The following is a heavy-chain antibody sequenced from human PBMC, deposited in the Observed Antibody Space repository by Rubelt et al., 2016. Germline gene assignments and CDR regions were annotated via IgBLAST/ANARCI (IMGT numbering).Heavy chain of an antibody. V-gene: IGHV3-21*01. CDR2: ISTSTIYI. CDR3: ARDETTGSLDS. Sequence: GGSLRLSCAASGFTFSNYSMNWVRQTPGKGLEWVSSISTSTIYIYYADSVKGRFTISRDNAKNSLYLQMNSLRAEDTAVYSCARDETTGSLDSWGQGTLVTVSS. CDR1: GFTFSNYS. J-gene: IGHJ4*02. D-gene: IGHD1-1*01.